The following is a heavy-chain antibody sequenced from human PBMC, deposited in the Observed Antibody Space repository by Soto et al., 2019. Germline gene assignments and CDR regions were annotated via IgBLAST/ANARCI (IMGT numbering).Heavy chain of an antibody. J-gene: IGHJ4*02. V-gene: IGHV4-39*01. CDR1: GGSISSSSYY. D-gene: IGHD2-2*01. Sequence: SETLSLTCTVSGGSISSSSYYWGWIRQPPGKGLEWIGSIYYSGSTYYNPSLKSRVTISVDTSKNRFSLKLSSVTAADTAVYYCARGVWEGLPDQLLLFLDYWGQGTLVTVSS. CDR2: IYYSGST. CDR3: ARGVWEGLPDQLLLFLDY.